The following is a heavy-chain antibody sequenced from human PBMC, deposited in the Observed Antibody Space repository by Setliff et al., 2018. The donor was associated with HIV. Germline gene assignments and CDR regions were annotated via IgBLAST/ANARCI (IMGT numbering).Heavy chain of an antibody. J-gene: IGHJ4*02. V-gene: IGHV3-7*03. D-gene: IGHD1-1*01. CDR1: GFTFSSHW. CDR3: AREAYRLPWIDN. Sequence: GSLRLSCAASGFTFSSHWMSWVRQAPGKGLEWVANIKQDESEEWYADSVKGRFTISRDNTKNSLYLQINSLSAEDTAVYYCAREAYRLPWIDNWGQGTLFTVSS. CDR2: IKQDESEE.